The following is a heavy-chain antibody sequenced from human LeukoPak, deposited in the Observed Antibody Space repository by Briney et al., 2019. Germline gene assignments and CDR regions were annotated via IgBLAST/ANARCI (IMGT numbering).Heavy chain of an antibody. V-gene: IGHV4-34*01. D-gene: IGHD6-19*01. CDR1: GGSFSGYY. CDR3: ARGGAVAGLRWFDP. J-gene: IGHJ5*02. CDR2: INHSGST. Sequence: SETLSLTCAVYGGSFSGYYWSWIRQPPGKGLEWIGEINHSGSTNYNPSLKSRVTISVDTSKNQFSPKLSSVTAADTAVYYCARGGAVAGLRWFDPWGQGTLVTVSS.